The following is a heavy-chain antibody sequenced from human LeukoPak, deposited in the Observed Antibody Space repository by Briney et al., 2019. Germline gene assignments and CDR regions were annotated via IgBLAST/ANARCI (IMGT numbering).Heavy chain of an antibody. CDR2: INPNSGGT. CDR1: GYTFTGYY. J-gene: IGHJ4*02. Sequence: GASVTVSCKASGYTFTGYYMHWVRQAPGQGLEWMGWINPNSGGTNYAQKSQGRVTMTRDTSISTAYMELSSLRSEDTAVYYCARAATYYYDSSGYYFDYWGQGTLVTVSS. V-gene: IGHV1-2*02. D-gene: IGHD3-22*01. CDR3: ARAATYYYDSSGYYFDY.